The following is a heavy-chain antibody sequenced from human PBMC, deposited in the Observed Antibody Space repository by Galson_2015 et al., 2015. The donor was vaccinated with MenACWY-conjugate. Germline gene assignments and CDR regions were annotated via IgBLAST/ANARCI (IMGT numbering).Heavy chain of an antibody. CDR2: IYPGDSDT. J-gene: IGHJ6*02. Sequence: QSGAEVKKPGESLKISCKGSGYNFINYWIGWVRQMPGKGLEWMGLIYPGDSDTRYSPSFQRQVTISADKSISTAYLQWSSLKASDTAMYYCARGAYYDLLTGHYTYGMDVWGQGTTVTVSS. D-gene: IGHD3-9*01. CDR1: GYNFINYW. V-gene: IGHV5-51*01. CDR3: ARGAYYDLLTGHYTYGMDV.